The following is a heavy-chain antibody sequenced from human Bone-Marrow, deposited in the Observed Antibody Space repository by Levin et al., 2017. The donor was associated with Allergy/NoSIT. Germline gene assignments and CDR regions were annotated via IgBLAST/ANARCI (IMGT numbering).Heavy chain of an antibody. CDR2: INPNSGGT. V-gene: IGHV1-2*06. D-gene: IGHD3-3*01. Sequence: ASVKVSCKASGYTFTGYYMHWVRQAPGQGLEWMGRINPNSGGTNYAQKFQGRVTMTRDTSISTAYMELSRLRSDDTAVYYCARDSYDFWSGYDRYNWFDPWGQGTLVTVSS. CDR3: ARDSYDFWSGYDRYNWFDP. J-gene: IGHJ5*02. CDR1: GYTFTGYY.